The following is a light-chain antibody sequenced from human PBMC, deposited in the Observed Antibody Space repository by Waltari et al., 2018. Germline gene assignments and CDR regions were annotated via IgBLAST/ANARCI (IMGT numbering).Light chain of an antibody. V-gene: IGLV2-23*01. Sequence: QSALTQPASVSGSPGPSIPISCSGTSSDIGSYSLVSWYQQHPGKAPKLIIHEDSERPSGVSDRFSGSKSGNTASLTISGLQTEDEATFYCCSYAGANLVIFGGGTRVTVL. CDR3: CSYAGANLVI. CDR1: SSDIGSYSL. CDR2: EDS. J-gene: IGLJ2*01.